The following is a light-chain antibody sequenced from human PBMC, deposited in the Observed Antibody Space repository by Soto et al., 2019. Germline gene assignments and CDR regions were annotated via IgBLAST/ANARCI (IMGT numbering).Light chain of an antibody. CDR1: QNISIY. Sequence: DIPMTQSPSSLSASVVDRVTITCRASQNISIYLNWFKQKPGKPPNLMIYAANPLHSGVRARFSGSASETNFTLPIGCLQPEEFSTYTCQQSYSTPFTFGPGINVDI. CDR3: QQSYSTPFT. V-gene: IGKV1-39*01. CDR2: AAN. J-gene: IGKJ3*01.